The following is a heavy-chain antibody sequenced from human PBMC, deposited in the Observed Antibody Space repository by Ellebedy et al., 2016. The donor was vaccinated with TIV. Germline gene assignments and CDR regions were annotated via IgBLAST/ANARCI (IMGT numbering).Heavy chain of an antibody. Sequence: GESLKISCAASGFTFSSYSMNWVRQAPGKGLEWVSHISSSSRTIYYVDSVKGRFTISRDNAKNSLYLQMNSLIDEDTAVYYCAGFDTSTGPPYWGQGTLVTVSS. CDR1: GFTFSSYS. V-gene: IGHV3-48*02. D-gene: IGHD3-22*01. J-gene: IGHJ4*02. CDR3: AGFDTSTGPPY. CDR2: ISSSSRTI.